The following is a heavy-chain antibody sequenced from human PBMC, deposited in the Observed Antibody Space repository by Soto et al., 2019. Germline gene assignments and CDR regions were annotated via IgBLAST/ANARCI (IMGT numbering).Heavy chain of an antibody. V-gene: IGHV3-66*01. J-gene: IGHJ4*02. D-gene: IGHD5-18*01. CDR1: VFIVSSNY. CDR2: IYSGGST. CDR3: ARAYRVPTAMPNF. Sequence: EVQLVESGGSLVQPGGSLRLSCAASVFIVSSNYMSWVRQAPGKGLEWVSVIYSGGSTYYADSVKGRFTISRDISKNTLYLQMDSLIADDTAVYYCARAYRVPTAMPNFWGQGTLVTVSS.